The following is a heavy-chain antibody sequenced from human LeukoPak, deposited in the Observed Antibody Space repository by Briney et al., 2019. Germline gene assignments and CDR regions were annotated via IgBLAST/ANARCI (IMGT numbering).Heavy chain of an antibody. CDR3: AGLRRAYYYYMDV. CDR2: ISSSGSYI. J-gene: IGHJ6*03. CDR1: GFIFSKAW. V-gene: IGHV3-21*06. Sequence: PGGSLRLSCTASGFIFSKAWMSWVRQAPGKGLEWVSSISSSGSYIYYADSVKGRFTISRDNANNLLFLQMSSLRAEDTAVYFCAGLRRAYYYYMDVWGKGTTVTVSS.